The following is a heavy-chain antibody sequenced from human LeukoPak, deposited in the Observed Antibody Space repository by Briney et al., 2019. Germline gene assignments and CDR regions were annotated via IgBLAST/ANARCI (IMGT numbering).Heavy chain of an antibody. Sequence: ASVKVSCKASGYTFTSYYMHWVRQAPGQGLEWMGIINPSGGSTSYAQKFQGRVTMTRDTSTSTVYMELSSLRSEDTAVYYCAREYCSSTSCPRHYYYYGMDVWGKGTTVTVSS. CDR3: AREYCSSTSCPRHYYYYGMDV. V-gene: IGHV1-46*01. CDR1: GYTFTSYY. CDR2: INPSGGST. J-gene: IGHJ6*04. D-gene: IGHD2-2*01.